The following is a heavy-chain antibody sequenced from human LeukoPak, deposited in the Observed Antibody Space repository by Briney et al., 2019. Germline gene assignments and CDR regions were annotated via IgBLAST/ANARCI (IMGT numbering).Heavy chain of an antibody. Sequence: PGGSLRLSCATSGFTFSSYGMHWVRQAPGKGLEWVAVIWSDGRDKFYADSVTGRFIISRDNTKNTLYLQMNSPTAEDTAVYYCARDDYITSSLDYWGQGTLVTVSS. V-gene: IGHV3-33*01. D-gene: IGHD1-14*01. J-gene: IGHJ4*02. CDR3: ARDDYITSSLDY. CDR1: GFTFSSYG. CDR2: IWSDGRDK.